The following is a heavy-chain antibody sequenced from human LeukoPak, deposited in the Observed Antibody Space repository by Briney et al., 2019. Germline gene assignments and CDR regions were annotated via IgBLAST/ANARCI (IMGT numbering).Heavy chain of an antibody. J-gene: IGHJ4*02. CDR1: GYSISSGYY. CDR2: IYHSGST. CDR3: ARVFPRSTKAPRWGFDY. Sequence: SETLSLTCTVSGYSISSGYYWGWIRQPPGKGLEWIGSIYHSGSTYYNPSLKSRVTMAVDTSKNQFSLKLSSVTAADTAVYYCARVFPRSTKAPRWGFDYWGQGTLVTVSS. D-gene: IGHD4-23*01. V-gene: IGHV4-38-2*02.